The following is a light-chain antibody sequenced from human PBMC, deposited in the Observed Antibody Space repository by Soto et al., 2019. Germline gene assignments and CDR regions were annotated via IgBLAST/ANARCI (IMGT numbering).Light chain of an antibody. CDR3: QQYDTYSRT. CDR2: EGS. J-gene: IGKJ1*01. V-gene: IGKV1-5*03. CDR1: QSVSNW. Sequence: DIQMTQSPSALSASVGDRVTITCRASQSVSNWLAWYRQKPGEAPKLLIYEGSTLERGVPSRFSGSGSGTEFSLTIGSLQPYEFATFDCQQYDTYSRTFGLGAKVEVK.